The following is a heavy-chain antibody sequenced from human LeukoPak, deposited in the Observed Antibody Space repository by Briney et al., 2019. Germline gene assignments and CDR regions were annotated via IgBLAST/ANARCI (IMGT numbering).Heavy chain of an antibody. Sequence: SETLSLTCTVSGGSIRSYYWSWIRQPPEKGLEWIGSIHYTGGAYYNPSLKSRVTISVDTSKNQFSLKLNSVTAADTAVYYCARDEGSGYMYFDYWGQGTLVTVSS. CDR3: ARDEGSGYMYFDY. V-gene: IGHV4-39*07. CDR1: GGSIRSYY. CDR2: IHYTGGA. D-gene: IGHD5-12*01. J-gene: IGHJ4*02.